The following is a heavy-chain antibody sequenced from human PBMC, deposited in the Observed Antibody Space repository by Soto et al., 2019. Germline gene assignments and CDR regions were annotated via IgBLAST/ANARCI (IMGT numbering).Heavy chain of an antibody. Sequence: GGSLRLSCAASGFTFSSYSMTWVRQAPGKGLEWVSYISSSSSTIYYADSVKGRFTISRDNAKNSLYLQRNSLRAEDTAVYYCAREDADTAMVTGAFDIWGQGTMVTVSS. V-gene: IGHV3-48*04. CDR3: AREDADTAMVTGAFDI. CDR2: ISSSSSTI. CDR1: GFTFSSYS. J-gene: IGHJ3*02. D-gene: IGHD5-18*01.